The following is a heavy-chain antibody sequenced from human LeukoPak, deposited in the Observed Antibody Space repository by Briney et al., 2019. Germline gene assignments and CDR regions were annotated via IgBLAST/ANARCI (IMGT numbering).Heavy chain of an antibody. J-gene: IGHJ4*02. Sequence: VGSLRLSCAASGFVLSDYGMHWVRQAPRKGLEWVAFVRNDGSNEYYVGSVKGRFTISRDKSKNTLYLQMNSLRVEDTAVYSCAKESDSGYHSEGPKNWGLGTLVTVSS. CDR3: AKESDSGYHSEGPKN. CDR2: VRNDGSNE. D-gene: IGHD5-12*01. CDR1: GFVLSDYG. V-gene: IGHV3-30*02.